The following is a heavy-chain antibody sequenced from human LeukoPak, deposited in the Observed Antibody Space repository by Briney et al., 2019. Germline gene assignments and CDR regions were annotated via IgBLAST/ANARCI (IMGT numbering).Heavy chain of an antibody. CDR3: ARLHNAYSDAFGI. CDR1: GYSFTNYW. D-gene: IGHD1-14*01. CDR2: IYPGDSDT. V-gene: IGHV5-51*01. J-gene: IGHJ3*02. Sequence: GESLKISCIGSGYSFTNYWIGWVRQMPGKGLEWMGIIYPGDSDTRYSPSFQGQDTISADKFITTAYLQWSSLKASDTASYYCARLHNAYSDAFGIWGQGTMVTVSS.